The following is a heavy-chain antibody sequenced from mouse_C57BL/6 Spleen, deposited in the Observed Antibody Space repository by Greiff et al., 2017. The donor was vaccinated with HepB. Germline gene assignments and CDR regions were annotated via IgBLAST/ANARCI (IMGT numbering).Heavy chain of an antibody. CDR1: GYTFTSYW. V-gene: IGHV1-64*01. J-gene: IGHJ4*01. Sequence: QVQLKQPGAELVKPGASVKLSCKASGYTFTSYWMHWVKQRPGQGLEWIGMIHPNSGSTNYNEKFKSKATLTVDKSSSTAYMQLSSLTSEDSAVYYCARSDYDGDYAMDYWGQGTSVTVSS. CDR3: ARSDYDGDYAMDY. D-gene: IGHD2-4*01. CDR2: IHPNSGST.